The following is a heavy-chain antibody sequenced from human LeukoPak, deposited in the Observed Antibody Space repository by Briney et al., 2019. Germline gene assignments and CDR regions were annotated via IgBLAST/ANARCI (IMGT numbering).Heavy chain of an antibody. Sequence: GGSLRLSCAASGFTFSSYAMHWVRQAPGKGLEWVAVISYDGSSKYYTDSVKGRFTISRDNSKSTLYLQMNSLTAEDTAVYYCARDLRRITIFGVLTYDAFDIWGQGTMVTVSS. CDR2: ISYDGSSK. CDR1: GFTFSSYA. D-gene: IGHD3-3*01. V-gene: IGHV3-30-3*01. CDR3: ARDLRRITIFGVLTYDAFDI. J-gene: IGHJ3*02.